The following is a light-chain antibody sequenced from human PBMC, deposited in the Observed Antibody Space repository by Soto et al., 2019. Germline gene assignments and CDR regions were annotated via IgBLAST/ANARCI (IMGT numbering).Light chain of an antibody. V-gene: IGKV1-6*01. CDR3: LQDYNYSLT. CDR2: AAS. CDR1: QGIRND. Sequence: AIQMTQSPSSLSASVGDRVTITCRASQGIRNDLGWYQQKPGKAPKLLIYAASSLQSGVPSRFSGSGSGTDFTLTISSLQPEYFATYYCLQDYNYSLTFGGGTKVEIK. J-gene: IGKJ4*01.